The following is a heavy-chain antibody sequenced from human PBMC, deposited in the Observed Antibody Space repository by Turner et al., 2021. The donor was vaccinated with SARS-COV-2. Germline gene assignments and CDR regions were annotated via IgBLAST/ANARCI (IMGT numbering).Heavy chain of an antibody. CDR3: ARAYRGAITSLGY. CDR2: IHISGIT. Sequence: QVQLQESGPGLMKPSETLSLTCTVFGDSISNYYWSWIRQPPGKGLEWLGNIHISGITNYYPSLKSRLVISIDTSKNQFSLNLTSVTAADTAIYYCARAYRGAITSLGYWGQGTLVTVAS. J-gene: IGHJ4*02. CDR1: GDSISNYY. D-gene: IGHD3-16*02. V-gene: IGHV4-59*01.